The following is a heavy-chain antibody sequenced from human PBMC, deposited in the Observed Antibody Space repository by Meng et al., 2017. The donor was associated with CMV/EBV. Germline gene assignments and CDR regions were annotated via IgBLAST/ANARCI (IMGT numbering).Heavy chain of an antibody. Sequence: SLKISCAASGFTFDDYAMHWVRQAPGKGLEWVSGINWNSGDIGYADSVKGRFTISRDNAKNSLYLQMSSLRDEDTALYYCAKDIRGYWYSLEYWGQGTLVTVSS. CDR1: GFTFDDYA. V-gene: IGHV3-9*01. J-gene: IGHJ4*02. CDR3: AKDIRGYWYSLEY. D-gene: IGHD2-2*03. CDR2: INWNSGDI.